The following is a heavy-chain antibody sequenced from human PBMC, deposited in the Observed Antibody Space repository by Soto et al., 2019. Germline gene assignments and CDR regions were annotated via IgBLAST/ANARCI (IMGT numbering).Heavy chain of an antibody. Sequence: QVQLVESGGGVVQPGRSLRLSCAASGFTFSSYGMHWVRQAPGKGLEWVAVIWYDGSNKYYADSVKGRFTISRDNSKNKLYLQMNTLGAEDTAVSYCAREGANFDRYFDYWGQGTLVTVSS. V-gene: IGHV3-33*01. J-gene: IGHJ4*02. CDR3: AREGANFDRYFDY. CDR1: GFTFSSYG. CDR2: IWYDGSNK. D-gene: IGHD3-9*01.